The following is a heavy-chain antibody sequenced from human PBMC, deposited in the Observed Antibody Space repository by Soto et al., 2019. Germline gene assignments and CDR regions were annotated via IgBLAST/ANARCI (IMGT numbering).Heavy chain of an antibody. CDR2: IIPILTTP. Sequence: SVKVSCKASGGTFSIYGFSGVRQAPGQGPEWIGGIIPILTTPNYAQKFQGRVTIVADESTTTVYMELSSLKFEDTAVYYCATWVGIAPTGEDGMDVWGQGTSVTVSS. V-gene: IGHV1-69*13. CDR3: ATWVGIAPTGEDGMDV. J-gene: IGHJ6*02. D-gene: IGHD2-8*02. CDR1: GGTFSIYG.